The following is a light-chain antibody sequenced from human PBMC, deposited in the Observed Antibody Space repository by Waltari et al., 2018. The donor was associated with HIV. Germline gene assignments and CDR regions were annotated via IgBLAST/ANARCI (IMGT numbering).Light chain of an antibody. CDR3: QQYNNWPRT. Sequence: EIVLTQSPGTLSLSPGERATLSCRASQSISSNLAWYHQKPGQAPRLLIYGASTRATDIPARFSGSGSGTEFTLTISSLQSEDFAVYYCQQYNNWPRTFGQGTKLEIK. J-gene: IGKJ2*01. CDR2: GAS. V-gene: IGKV3D-15*01. CDR1: QSISSN.